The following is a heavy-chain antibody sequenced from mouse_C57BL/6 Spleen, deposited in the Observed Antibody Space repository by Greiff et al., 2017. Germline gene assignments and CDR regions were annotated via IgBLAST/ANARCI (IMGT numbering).Heavy chain of an antibody. D-gene: IGHD1-1*01. J-gene: IGHJ1*03. CDR2: ISDGGSYT. Sequence: EVHLVESGGGLVKPGGSLKLSCAASGFTFSSYAMSWVRQTPEKRLEWVATISDGGSYTYYPDNVKGRITISRDNAKNNLYLQMSHLKSEDTAMYYCARDYYGSSYGYFDVWGTGTTVTVSS. CDR1: GFTFSSYA. V-gene: IGHV5-4*01. CDR3: ARDYYGSSYGYFDV.